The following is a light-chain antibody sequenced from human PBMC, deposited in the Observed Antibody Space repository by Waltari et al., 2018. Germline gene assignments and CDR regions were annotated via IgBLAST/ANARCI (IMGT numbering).Light chain of an antibody. CDR1: QGISSY. CDR2: AAS. Sequence: IQLTQSPSSLSASVGDSVTITCRASQGISSYLAWYQQKPGKAPKLLIYAASTLQSGVPSRFNGSGSGTDFTLTISSLQPEDFATYYCQQLNSYPPYTFGQGTKLEIK. J-gene: IGKJ2*01. V-gene: IGKV1-9*01. CDR3: QQLNSYPPYT.